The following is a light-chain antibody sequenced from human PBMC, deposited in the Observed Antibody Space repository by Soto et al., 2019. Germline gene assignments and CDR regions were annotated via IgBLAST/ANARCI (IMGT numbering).Light chain of an antibody. Sequence: VMTQSPATLSVSPGEGATLSCRATESINQNLAWYQQKPGQAPRLLIHGASYRATGIPDRFSGRGSGTEFTLAISRLQSEDFAVYYCQQYNTWPLTFGGGTKVDIK. V-gene: IGKV3-15*01. CDR1: ESINQN. CDR2: GAS. CDR3: QQYNTWPLT. J-gene: IGKJ4*01.